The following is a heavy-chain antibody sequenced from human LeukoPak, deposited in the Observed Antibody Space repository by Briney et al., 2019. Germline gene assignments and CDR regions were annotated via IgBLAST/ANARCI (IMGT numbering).Heavy chain of an antibody. D-gene: IGHD3-9*01. Sequence: PGRSLRLSCAASGFTFDDYAMHWVRQAPGKGLEWVSGISWNSGSIGYADSVKGRFTISGGNAKNSLYLQMNSLRAEDTALYYCAKDREYDILTGYPGFDYWGQGTLVTVSS. CDR1: GFTFDDYA. J-gene: IGHJ4*02. CDR2: ISWNSGSI. CDR3: AKDREYDILTGYPGFDY. V-gene: IGHV3-9*01.